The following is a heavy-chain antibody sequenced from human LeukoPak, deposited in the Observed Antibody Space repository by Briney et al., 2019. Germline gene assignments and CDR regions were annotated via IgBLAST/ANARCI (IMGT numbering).Heavy chain of an antibody. CDR1: GDSISSYY. J-gene: IGHJ4*02. V-gene: IGHV4-4*09. Sequence: SETLSLTCTVSGDSISSYYWSWIRQPPGRGLEWIGYIYTSGGTNYIPSLKGRVTISIDTSKNQFSLKLSSVTAADSAVYYCARLTRLSTSPDRYYLDYWGQGTLVTVSS. D-gene: IGHD6-6*01. CDR2: IYTSGGT. CDR3: ARLTRLSTSPDRYYLDY.